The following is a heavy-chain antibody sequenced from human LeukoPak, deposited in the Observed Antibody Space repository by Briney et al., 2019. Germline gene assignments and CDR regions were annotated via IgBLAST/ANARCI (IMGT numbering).Heavy chain of an antibody. D-gene: IGHD1-26*01. CDR3: AKNRGAGSHYYYHMNV. J-gene: IGHJ6*03. Sequence: PGGSLRLSCAASGFTFSSYGMHWVRQAPGKGLEWVAFIRYDGSNKYYADSVKGRFTIFRDNSKNTLYLQMNSLRAEDTAVYYCAKNRGAGSHYYYHMNVWGKGTTVTVSS. CDR1: GFTFSSYG. CDR2: IRYDGSNK. V-gene: IGHV3-30*02.